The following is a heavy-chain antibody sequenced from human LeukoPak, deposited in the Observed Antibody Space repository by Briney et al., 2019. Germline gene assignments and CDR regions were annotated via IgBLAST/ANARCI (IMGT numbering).Heavy chain of an antibody. D-gene: IGHD3-16*01. J-gene: IGHJ4*02. CDR2: IHSSGST. CDR1: GGSLSGHF. V-gene: IGHV4-59*11. Sequence: SDTLPLTCTVSGGSLSGHFWSWFRRPPGKGLENIGYIHSSGSTNYNPSYKSRVTVSLEMSKNQFSLSLSSVTAADTAVYYCARDLGDTDWYNFDFWGQGILVTVSS. CDR3: ARDLGDTDWYNFDF.